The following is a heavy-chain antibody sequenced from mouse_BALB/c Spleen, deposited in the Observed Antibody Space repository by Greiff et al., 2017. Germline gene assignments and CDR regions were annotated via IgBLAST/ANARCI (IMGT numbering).Heavy chain of an antibody. J-gene: IGHJ4*01. CDR2: ISSGGSYT. CDR1: GFTFSSYA. V-gene: IGHV5-9-4*01. Sequence: EVQLVESGGGLVKPGGSLKLSCAASGFTFSSYAMSWVRQSPEKRLEWVAEISSGGSYTYYPDTVTGRFTISRDNAKNTLYLEMSSLRSEDTAMYYCARVDDYDGRTPCYAMDYWGQGTSVTVSA. CDR3: ARVDDYDGRTPCYAMDY. D-gene: IGHD2-4*01.